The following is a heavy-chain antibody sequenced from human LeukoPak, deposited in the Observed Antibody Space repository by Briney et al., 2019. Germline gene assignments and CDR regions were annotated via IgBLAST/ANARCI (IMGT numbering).Heavy chain of an antibody. Sequence: ASVKVSCKASGYTFTSYAINWVRPATGQGLEWMGWMNPRSGNTGYAQKLQGRITMTRNTAINTAYMELSSLRTEDTAVYYCVTSNCCYDSSGYYHFDYWGQGILVTVSS. D-gene: IGHD3-22*01. CDR2: MNPRSGNT. V-gene: IGHV1-8*01. J-gene: IGHJ4*02. CDR1: GYTFTSYA. CDR3: VTSNCCYDSSGYYHFDY.